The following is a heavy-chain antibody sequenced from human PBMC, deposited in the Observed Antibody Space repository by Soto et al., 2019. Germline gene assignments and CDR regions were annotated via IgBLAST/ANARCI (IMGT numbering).Heavy chain of an antibody. CDR2: VHYSGGT. CDR1: GGSINSNNYF. Sequence: QLQESGPGLVKPSETLSLTCTVSGGSINSNNYFWGWIRQPPGKGLEYVGSVHYSGGTYYKPARKSRVTVSLDTSKNQISLRLKSVSAADTAMYYCASIVVGATGHTDFDHWGQGTLVTVSS. V-gene: IGHV4-39*01. D-gene: IGHD2-15*01. CDR3: ASIVVGATGHTDFDH. J-gene: IGHJ4*02.